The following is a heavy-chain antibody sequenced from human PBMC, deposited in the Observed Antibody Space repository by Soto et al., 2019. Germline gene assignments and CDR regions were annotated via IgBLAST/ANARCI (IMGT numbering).Heavy chain of an antibody. V-gene: IGHV1-8*01. J-gene: IGHJ4*02. CDR3: ARGRENSFYDFWSGYYYEFDY. Sequence: RASVKVSCKASGYTFTSYDINWVRQATGQGLEWMGWMNPNSGNTGYAQKFQGRVTMTRNTSISTAYMELSSLRSEDTAVYYCARGRENSFYDFWSGYYYEFDYWGQGTLVT. CDR1: GYTFTSYD. D-gene: IGHD3-3*01. CDR2: MNPNSGNT.